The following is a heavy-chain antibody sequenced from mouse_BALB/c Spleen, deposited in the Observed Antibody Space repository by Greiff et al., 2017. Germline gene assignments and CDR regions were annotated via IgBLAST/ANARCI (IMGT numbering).Heavy chain of an antibody. CDR3: ARVDYYRYGAY. CDR1: GFTFSSYA. J-gene: IGHJ3*01. D-gene: IGHD2-14*01. Sequence: EVQRVESGGGLVKPGGSLKLSCAASGFTFSSYAMSWVRQSPEKRLEWVAEISSGGSYTYYPDTVTGRFTISRDNAKNTLYLEMSSLRSEDTAMYYCARVDYYRYGAYWGQGTLVTVSA. CDR2: ISSGGSYT. V-gene: IGHV5-9-4*01.